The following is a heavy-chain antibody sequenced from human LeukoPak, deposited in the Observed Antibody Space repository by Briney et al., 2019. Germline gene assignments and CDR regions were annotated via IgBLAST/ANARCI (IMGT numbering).Heavy chain of an antibody. V-gene: IGHV3-49*04. CDR3: TKSGTAIVGTTAAYYFDY. CDR2: IRSKAYGGTA. J-gene: IGHJ4*02. CDR1: EFTFGDYA. Sequence: GGSLRLSCTASEFTFGDYAMSWVRQAPGKGLEWVGFIRSKAYGGTAEYAASVKGRFTISRDDSKSIAYLQMNSLKTEDTAVYYCTKSGTAIVGTTAAYYFDYWGQGTLVTVSS. D-gene: IGHD1-26*01.